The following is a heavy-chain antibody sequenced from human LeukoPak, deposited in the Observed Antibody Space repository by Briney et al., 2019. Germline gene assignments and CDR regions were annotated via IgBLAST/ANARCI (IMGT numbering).Heavy chain of an antibody. D-gene: IGHD5-18*01. CDR3: ARGYTYGHGAMFDY. Sequence: TLSLTCTVSDGSINSDNPYWTWIRQPAGKGLEWIGRVHSRGGTDFNPYLRSRVSISLDTSKSQFSLKLSSVTASDTAVYYCARGYTYGHGAMFDYWGQGTLVTVSS. CDR1: DGSINSDNPY. J-gene: IGHJ4*02. V-gene: IGHV4-61*02. CDR2: VHSRGGT.